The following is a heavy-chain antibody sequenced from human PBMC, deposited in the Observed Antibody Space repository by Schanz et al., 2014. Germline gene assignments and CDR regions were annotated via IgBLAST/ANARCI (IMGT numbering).Heavy chain of an antibody. CDR3: ARGFDFWDR. V-gene: IGHV1-18*01. CDR1: GYTFTAYG. J-gene: IGHJ4*02. D-gene: IGHD3-3*01. CDR2: ISTFRNEDT. Sequence: VQSVHSGTEVQKLGASVKVSCQTSGYTFTAYGISWVRQAPGQGPEFMGWISTFRNEDTNSAQRFQGRLTMTTDTSTSTAYMELRSLRSDDTAVYYCARGFDFWDRWGQGTLVTVSS.